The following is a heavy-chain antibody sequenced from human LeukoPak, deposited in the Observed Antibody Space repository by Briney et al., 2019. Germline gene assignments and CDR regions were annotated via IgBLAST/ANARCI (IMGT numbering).Heavy chain of an antibody. J-gene: IGHJ3*02. Sequence: SETLSLTCTVSGGSISSSSYYWGWIRQPPGKGLEWIGGIYYSGSTYYNPSLKSRVTISVDTSKNQFSLKLSSVTAADTAVYYCAREPITMVRGVDAFDIWGQGTMVTVSS. CDR1: GGSISSSSYY. V-gene: IGHV4-39*07. CDR3: AREPITMVRGVDAFDI. D-gene: IGHD3-10*01. CDR2: IYYSGST.